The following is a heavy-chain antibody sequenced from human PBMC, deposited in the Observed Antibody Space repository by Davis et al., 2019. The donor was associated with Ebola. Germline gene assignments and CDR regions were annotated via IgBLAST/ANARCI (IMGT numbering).Heavy chain of an antibody. J-gene: IGHJ6*03. V-gene: IGHV5-51*01. D-gene: IGHD2-2*01. Sequence: GESLKISCKGSGYSFTSYWISWVRQMPGKGLEWMGIIYPGDSDTRYSPSFQGQVTISADKSISTAYLQWSSLKASDTAMYYCARGSTPRSYYYYMDVWGKGTTVTVSS. CDR1: GYSFTSYW. CDR3: ARGSTPRSYYYYMDV. CDR2: IYPGDSDT.